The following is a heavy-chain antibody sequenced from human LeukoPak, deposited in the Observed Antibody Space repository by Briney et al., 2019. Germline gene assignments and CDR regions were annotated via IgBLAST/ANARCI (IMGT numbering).Heavy chain of an antibody. CDR3: ARASRRRTDSGYDYLDY. D-gene: IGHD5-12*01. Sequence: PGGSLRLSCAASGFTFSSYSMNWVRQAPGKGLEWVSVIYSGGSTYYADSVKGRFTISRDNSKNTLYLQMNSLRAEDTAVYYCARASRRRTDSGYDYLDYWGQGTLVTVSS. CDR1: GFTFSSYS. CDR2: IYSGGST. J-gene: IGHJ4*02. V-gene: IGHV3-66*02.